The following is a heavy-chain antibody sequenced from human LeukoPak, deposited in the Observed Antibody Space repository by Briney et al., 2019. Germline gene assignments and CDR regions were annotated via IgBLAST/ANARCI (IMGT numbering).Heavy chain of an antibody. Sequence: GGPLRLSCAASGFIFSNYAMSWVRQAPGKGLEWVSAISGSGGSTYYADSVKGRFTISRDNYKNTLYLQMNSLRAEDTAVYYCAKDPIAAISTRDWFDPWGQGTLVTVSS. D-gene: IGHD6-13*01. J-gene: IGHJ5*02. CDR2: ISGSGGST. CDR1: GFIFSNYA. V-gene: IGHV3-23*01. CDR3: AKDPIAAISTRDWFDP.